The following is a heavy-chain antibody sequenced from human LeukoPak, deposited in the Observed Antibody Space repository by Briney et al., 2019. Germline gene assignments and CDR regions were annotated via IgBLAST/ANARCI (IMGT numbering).Heavy chain of an antibody. CDR2: ISYDGSNK. CDR3: ATDSAPLRFLEWLSSPFDY. D-gene: IGHD3-3*01. V-gene: IGHV3-30-3*01. J-gene: IGHJ4*02. Sequence: GGSLRLSCAASGFTFSSYAMHWVRQAPGKGLEGVAVISYDGSNKYYEDSVKGRFTISRDNSKNTLYLQMNSLRAGDTAVYYCATDSAPLRFLEWLSSPFDYWGQGTLVTVSS. CDR1: GFTFSSYA.